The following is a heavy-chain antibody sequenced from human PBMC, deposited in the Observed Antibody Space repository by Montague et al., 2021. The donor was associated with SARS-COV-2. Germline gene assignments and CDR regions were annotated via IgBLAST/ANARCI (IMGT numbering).Heavy chain of an antibody. CDR2: INHGGIT. Sequence: SETLSLTCAVYGGSFNDYYWSWIRQSPGKGPEWIGEINHGGITNYSPSLKSRVTISADTSKNQFSLKLKSVTAADTANYYCARGHQGVAMIVVVMIGAEYYFDYWGQGSLVTVSS. D-gene: IGHD3-22*01. CDR1: GGSFNDYY. J-gene: IGHJ4*02. V-gene: IGHV4-34*01. CDR3: ARGHQGVAMIVVVMIGAEYYFDY.